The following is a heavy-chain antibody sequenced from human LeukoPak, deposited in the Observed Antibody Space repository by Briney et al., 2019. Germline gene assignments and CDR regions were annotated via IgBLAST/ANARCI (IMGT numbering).Heavy chain of an antibody. CDR2: ISSSSSYI. D-gene: IGHD2-15*01. CDR3: ARDLGYCSGGSCYSFDY. J-gene: IGHJ4*02. CDR1: GFTFSSYS. V-gene: IGHV3-21*01. Sequence: GGSLRLSCAASGFTFSSYSMNWVRQAPGKGLEWVSSISSSSSYIYYADSVKGRSTISRDNAKNSLYLQMNSLRAEDTAVYYCARDLGYCSGGSCYSFDYWGQGTLVTVSS.